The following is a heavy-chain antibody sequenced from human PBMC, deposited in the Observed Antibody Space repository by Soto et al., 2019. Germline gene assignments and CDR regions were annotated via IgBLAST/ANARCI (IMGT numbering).Heavy chain of an antibody. CDR1: GYTLTELS. D-gene: IGHD1-7*01. CDR3: ATGELELQELDY. CDR2: FDPEDGET. V-gene: IGHV1-24*01. Sequence: GASVKVSCKVSGYTLTELSMHWVRQAPGKGLEWMGGFDPEDGETIYAQKFQGRVTMTEDTFTDTAYMELSSLRSEDTAVYYCATGELELQELDYWGQGTLVTSPQ. J-gene: IGHJ4*02.